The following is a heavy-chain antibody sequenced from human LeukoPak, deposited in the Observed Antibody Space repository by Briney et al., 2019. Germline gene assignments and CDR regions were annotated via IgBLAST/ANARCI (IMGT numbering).Heavy chain of an antibody. D-gene: IGHD1-1*01. CDR2: IQQNGIEK. CDR3: ARDRDGKDL. CDR1: GFTFGDFW. V-gene: IGHV3-7*03. J-gene: IGHJ5*02. Sequence: SGGSLRLSCAASGFTFGDFWMSWVRQAPGKGLEGVANIQQNGIEKYSVECRWTISPDNVNSLLYLRINSLRADDTAMYYCARDRDGKDLWGQGTLVTVSS.